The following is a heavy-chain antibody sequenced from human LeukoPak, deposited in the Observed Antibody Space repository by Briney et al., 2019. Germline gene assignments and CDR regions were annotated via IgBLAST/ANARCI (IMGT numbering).Heavy chain of an antibody. Sequence: PSETPSLTCTVSGGSISIYYWNWIRQPAGKGLEWIGRIFTSGITNYDPSLKSRVTMSVDTSKNQFSLNLSSVTAADTAVYYCARESSGNYYNPLGYMDVWGKGTTVTVSS. V-gene: IGHV4-4*07. CDR2: IFTSGIT. J-gene: IGHJ6*03. CDR3: ARESSGNYYNPLGYMDV. D-gene: IGHD3-10*01. CDR1: GGSISIYY.